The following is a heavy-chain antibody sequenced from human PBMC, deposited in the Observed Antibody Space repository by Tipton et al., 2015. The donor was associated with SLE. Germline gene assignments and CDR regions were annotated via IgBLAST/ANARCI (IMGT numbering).Heavy chain of an antibody. Sequence: TLSLTCSVSGGSINVYYWSWVRQPPGKGLEWIGRSYTSGSTNYNPSLKSRITISADTSKNQFSLKLNSVTAADTAVYYCARGVQQLGRFDYWGQGTLVTVSS. J-gene: IGHJ4*02. CDR1: GGSINVYY. D-gene: IGHD6-13*01. CDR2: SYTSGST. V-gene: IGHV4-4*08. CDR3: ARGVQQLGRFDY.